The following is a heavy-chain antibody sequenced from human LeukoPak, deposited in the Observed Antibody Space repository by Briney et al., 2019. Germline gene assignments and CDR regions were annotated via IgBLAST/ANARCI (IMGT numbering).Heavy chain of an antibody. CDR1: GGSISSYY. CDR2: IYYSGST. D-gene: IGHD6-19*01. Sequence: SETLSLTCTVSGGSISSYYWSWIRQPPGKGLEWIGHIYYSGSTNYNPSLKSRVTISVDTSKNQFSLNLTSVTAADTAVYYCARDSSGTLSGGGWFDPWGQGTLVTVSS. CDR3: ARDSSGTLSGGGWFDP. V-gene: IGHV4-59*12. J-gene: IGHJ5*02.